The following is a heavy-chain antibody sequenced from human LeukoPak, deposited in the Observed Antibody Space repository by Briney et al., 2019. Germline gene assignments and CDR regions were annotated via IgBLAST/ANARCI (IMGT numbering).Heavy chain of an antibody. D-gene: IGHD2-2*01. CDR1: GFTFDDYA. V-gene: IGHV3-9*01. Sequence: GGSLRLSCAASGFTFDDYAMHWVRQAPGQGLERVSGISWNSGSIGYADSVKGRFTISRDNAKNSLYLQMNSLRAEDTALYYCAKGSSTSCYSNWFDSWGQGTLVTVSS. J-gene: IGHJ5*01. CDR2: ISWNSGSI. CDR3: AKGSSTSCYSNWFDS.